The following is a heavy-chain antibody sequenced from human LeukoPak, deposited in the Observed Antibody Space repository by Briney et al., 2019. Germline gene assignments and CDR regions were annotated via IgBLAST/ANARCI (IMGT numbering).Heavy chain of an antibody. CDR3: ARERAWSGYPNWFDP. Sequence: GASVKVSCKASGYTFTGYYMHWVRQAPGQGLEWMGWINPNSGGTNYAQKFQGRVTMTRDTSISTAYMELSRLRSDDTAVYYCARERAWSGYPNWFDPWGQGTLVTVSS. CDR2: INPNSGGT. V-gene: IGHV1-2*02. J-gene: IGHJ5*02. CDR1: GYTFTGYY. D-gene: IGHD3-3*01.